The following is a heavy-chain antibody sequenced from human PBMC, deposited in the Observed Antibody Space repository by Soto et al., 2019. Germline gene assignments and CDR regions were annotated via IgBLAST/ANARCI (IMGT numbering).Heavy chain of an antibody. Sequence: PSETLSLTCTVSGDSISSYYWSWIRQPPGKGQEWIGYIFYTGITNYNPSFKSRVTMSVDTPKNYFSLNLSSVTAAVPAAYFSARGGVPTNSLDAGAQGTTVTVSS. CDR2: IFYTGIT. D-gene: IGHD3-16*01. CDR1: GDSISSYY. CDR3: ARGGVPTNSLDA. J-gene: IGHJ6*02. V-gene: IGHV4-59*01.